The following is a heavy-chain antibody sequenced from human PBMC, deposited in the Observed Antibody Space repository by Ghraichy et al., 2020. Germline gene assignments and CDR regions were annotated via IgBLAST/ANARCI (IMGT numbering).Heavy chain of an antibody. D-gene: IGHD2/OR15-2a*01. Sequence: GESLNISCKGSGYTFSNYWIAWVRQMPGKGLEWMGIIYPGDSDTKYSPSFQGQVTISADKSISTAYLQWSSLKASDSAMYYCARRDDSNTYHPLVYWGQGTLVTVSS. CDR2: IYPGDSDT. CDR1: GYTFSNYW. V-gene: IGHV5-51*01. J-gene: IGHJ4*02. CDR3: ARRDDSNTYHPLVY.